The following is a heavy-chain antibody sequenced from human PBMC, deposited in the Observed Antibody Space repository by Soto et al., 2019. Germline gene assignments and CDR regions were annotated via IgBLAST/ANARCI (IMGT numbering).Heavy chain of an antibody. CDR2: TYYTGST. CDR1: GGSINSYY. V-gene: IGHV4-59*01. J-gene: IGHJ3*02. CDR3: ARDRAYSSDLYIVSDI. Sequence: SSETLSLTCTVSGGSINSYYWSWIRQPPGKGLEWIVPTYYTGSTNYNPSLKSRVTISVDTSKNQFSLKLSSVTAADTAMYYCARDRAYSSDLYIVSDIWGQGTMVTVSS. D-gene: IGHD6-19*01.